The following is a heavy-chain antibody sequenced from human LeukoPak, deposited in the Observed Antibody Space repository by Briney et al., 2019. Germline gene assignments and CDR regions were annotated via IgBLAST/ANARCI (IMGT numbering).Heavy chain of an antibody. CDR2: MNPNSGNT. D-gene: IGHD2-15*01. CDR1: GYTFTSYD. CDR3: ASSTPRPSYYGMDV. V-gene: IGHV1-8*01. J-gene: IGHJ6*02. Sequence: ASVTVSCTASGYTFTSYDINWVRQAPGQGLEWMGWMNPNSGNTGYAQKFQGRVTMTRNTSISTAYMELSSLRSEDTAVYYCASSTPRPSYYGMDVWGQGTTVTVSS.